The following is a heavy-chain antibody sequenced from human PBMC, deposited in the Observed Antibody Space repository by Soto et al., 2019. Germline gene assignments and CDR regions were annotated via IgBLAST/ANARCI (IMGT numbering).Heavy chain of an antibody. CDR2: ISDNGVST. J-gene: IGHJ4*02. CDR3: AKGVVVPAAGWYYFDY. D-gene: IGHD2-2*01. Sequence: GGSLRLSCAASGFTFRSSAMSWVRQAPGKELEWVSTISDNGVSTFHADSVNGRFTISRDNSESTLYLQMNSLRAQDTAVYYCAKGVVVPAAGWYYFDYWGQGTLVTFSS. V-gene: IGHV3-23*01. CDR1: GFTFRSSA.